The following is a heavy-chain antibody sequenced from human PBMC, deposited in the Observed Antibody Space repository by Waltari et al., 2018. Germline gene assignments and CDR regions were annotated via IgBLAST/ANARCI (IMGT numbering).Heavy chain of an antibody. V-gene: IGHV4-31*01. CDR1: GGSMTSEYSY. CDR2: IANSGAP. Sequence: QVQLQQSGPGLVKPSQTLTLICTVSGGSMTSEYSYWSWIRQHPGKGLEWIGFIANSGAPYYNPALKGLVEMVIVTSKNQFSLKVNPGTAADTAVYYCAKGGGGTRDGMDVWGQGTTVTVSS. J-gene: IGHJ6*02. D-gene: IGHD2-2*01. CDR3: AKGGGGTRDGMDV.